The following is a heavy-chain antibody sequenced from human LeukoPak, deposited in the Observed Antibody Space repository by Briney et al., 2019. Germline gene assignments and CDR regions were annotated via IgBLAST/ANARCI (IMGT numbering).Heavy chain of an antibody. V-gene: IGHV3-23*01. CDR1: GFTFSSYA. CDR2: ISASGGSS. D-gene: IGHD3-16*01. Sequence: GGSLRLSCAASGFTFSSYAMSWVRQAPGKGLEWVSAISASGGSSYYADSVKGRFTISRDNAKNSLYLQMNSLRAEDTAVYYCARDMGARSNYWGQGTLVTVSS. CDR3: ARDMGARSNY. J-gene: IGHJ4*02.